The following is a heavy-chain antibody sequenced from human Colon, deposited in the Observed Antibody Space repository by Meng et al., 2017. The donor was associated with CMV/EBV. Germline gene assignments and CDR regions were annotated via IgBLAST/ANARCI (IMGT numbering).Heavy chain of an antibody. CDR2: IAPSGDTT. CDR1: VYACNGNL. J-gene: IGHJ4*02. Sequence: CTSSVYACNGNLIHWVRPAPRQGLEWMGIIAPSGDTTRFAQKFQGRLTMTRDTSTSTDYMELSSLRSEATALYYCARDYAGSWTVDYWGQGTLVTVS. CDR3: ARDYAGSWTVDY. D-gene: IGHD6-13*01. V-gene: IGHV1-46*02.